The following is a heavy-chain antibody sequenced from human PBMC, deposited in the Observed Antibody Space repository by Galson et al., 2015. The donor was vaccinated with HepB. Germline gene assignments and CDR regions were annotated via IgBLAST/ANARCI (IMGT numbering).Heavy chain of an antibody. D-gene: IGHD6-19*01. CDR1: GFSFSRYG. J-gene: IGHJ4*02. CDR2: IWFDGSNQ. CDR3: ATTKYSSGFYYFDY. Sequence: SLRLSCAASGFSFSRYGMYWVRQAPGKGLEWVAYIWFDGSNQFYGDSVKGRFTISRDNSNNTVSLQMSSLRLEDTAVYYCATTKYSSGFYYFDYWGQGTQVTVSS. V-gene: IGHV3-33*07.